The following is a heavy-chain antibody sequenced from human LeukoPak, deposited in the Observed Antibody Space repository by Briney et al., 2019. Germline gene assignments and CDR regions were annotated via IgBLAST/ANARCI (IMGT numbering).Heavy chain of an antibody. V-gene: IGHV5-51*01. D-gene: IGHD6-13*01. CDR3: ARGAAADKYYFDY. CDR2: IYPGDSDT. Sequence: GESLKISCKGSGYSFTSYWIGWVRQMPGKGLEWMGIIYPGDSDTRYSPSFQGQVTISADKSISTAYLHWSSLKASDTAMYYCARGAAADKYYFDYWGQGTLVTVSS. J-gene: IGHJ4*02. CDR1: GYSFTSYW.